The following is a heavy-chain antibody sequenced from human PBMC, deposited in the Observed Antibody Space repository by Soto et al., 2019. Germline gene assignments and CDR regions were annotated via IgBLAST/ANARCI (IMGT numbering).Heavy chain of an antibody. D-gene: IGHD1-26*01. CDR3: ARDQNGSPHFDY. V-gene: IGHV4-59*01. Sequence: QVQLQESGPGLVKPSETLSLTCTVSGASISSYYWSWIRQPPGKGLEWVGFIFHNGSTNCNHSLKSRVTLSVDTSKNQFSLKLTSVTAADTAVYYCARDQNGSPHFDYWGQGILITVSS. J-gene: IGHJ4*02. CDR1: GASISSYY. CDR2: IFHNGST.